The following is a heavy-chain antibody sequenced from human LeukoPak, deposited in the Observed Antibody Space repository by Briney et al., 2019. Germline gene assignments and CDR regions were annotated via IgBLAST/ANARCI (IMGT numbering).Heavy chain of an antibody. CDR1: GFTFSSYW. V-gene: IGHV3-11*01. J-gene: IGHJ5*02. CDR3: ARDDYWHYYDSSGYYLAS. D-gene: IGHD3-22*01. Sequence: GGSLRLSCAASGFTFSSYWMPWVRQAPGKGLEWVSYISSSGSTIYYADSVKGRFTISRDNAKNSLYLQMNSLRAEDTAVYYCARDDYWHYYDSSGYYLASWGQGTLVTVSS. CDR2: ISSSGSTI.